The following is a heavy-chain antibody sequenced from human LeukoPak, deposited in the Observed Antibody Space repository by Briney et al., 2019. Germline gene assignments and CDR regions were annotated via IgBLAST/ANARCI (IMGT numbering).Heavy chain of an antibody. Sequence: ASVKVSCKASGHTFTGYYMHWVRQAPGQGLEWMRWINPNSGGTNYAQKFQGRVTMTRDTSISTAYMELSRLRSDDTAVYYCARRASGVYTVTTSWFDPWGQGTLVTDSS. CDR1: GHTFTGYY. J-gene: IGHJ5*02. V-gene: IGHV1-2*02. CDR2: INPNSGGT. CDR3: ARRASGVYTVTTSWFDP. D-gene: IGHD4-17*01.